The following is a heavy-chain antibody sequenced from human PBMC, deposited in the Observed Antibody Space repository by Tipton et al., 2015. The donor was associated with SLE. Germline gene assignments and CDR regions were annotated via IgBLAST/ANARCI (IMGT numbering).Heavy chain of an antibody. V-gene: IGHV4-30-4*01. D-gene: IGHD4-11*01. CDR2: IYYSGST. CDR3: ARRDDNSNYYYMDV. Sequence: TLSLTCTVSGGSISSGDYYWSWIRQPPGKGLEWIGYIYYSGSTYYNPSLKSRVTISVDTSKNQFSLKLSSVTAADTAVYYCARRDDNSNYYYMDVWGKGTTVTVSS. J-gene: IGHJ6*03. CDR1: GGSISSGDYY.